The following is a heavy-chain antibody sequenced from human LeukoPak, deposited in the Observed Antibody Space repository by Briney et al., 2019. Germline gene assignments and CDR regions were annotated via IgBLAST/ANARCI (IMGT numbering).Heavy chain of an antibody. CDR2: IYTSGST. V-gene: IGHV4-4*07. J-gene: IGHJ6*03. CDR3: ARDRAQLYDSSGYYLGPNYYYYYMDV. D-gene: IGHD3-22*01. CDR1: GGSISSYY. Sequence: SETLSLTCTVSGGSISSYYWSWIRQPAGKGLEWIGRIYTSGSTNYNPSLKSRVTMSVDTSKNQFSLKLSSVTAADTAVYYCARDRAQLYDSSGYYLGPNYYYYYMDVWGKGTTVTISS.